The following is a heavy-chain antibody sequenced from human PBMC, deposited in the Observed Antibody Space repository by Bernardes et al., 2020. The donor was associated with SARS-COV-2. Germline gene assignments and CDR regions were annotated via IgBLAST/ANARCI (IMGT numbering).Heavy chain of an antibody. D-gene: IGHD6-6*01. J-gene: IGHJ6*02. V-gene: IGHV1-24*01. CDR2: FDPEDGET. CDR3: ARVKPQLVRGVYYYYYYGMDV. Sequence: ASMKDYCKVSGYTLTALSMPWVRQAPGQGLEWMGGFDPEDGETIYAQKFQGRVTMTEDTSTDTAYMELSSLRSEDTAVYYCARVKPQLVRGVYYYYYYGMDVWGQGTTVTGS. CDR1: GYTLTALS.